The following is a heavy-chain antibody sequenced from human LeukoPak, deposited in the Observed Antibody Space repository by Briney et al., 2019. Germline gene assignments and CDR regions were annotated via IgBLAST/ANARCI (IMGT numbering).Heavy chain of an antibody. CDR2: ISSSSSYI. V-gene: IGHV3-21*01. J-gene: IGHJ4*02. D-gene: IGHD3-3*01. Sequence: GGALRLSCAVSGFTFSSYSMNWVRQAPGKGLEWVSSISSSSSYIYYADSVKGRFTISRDNAKNSLYLQINSLRAEDTAVYYCARDRGYSIFGVVTLDYWGQGTLVTVSS. CDR1: GFTFSSYS. CDR3: ARDRGYSIFGVVTLDY.